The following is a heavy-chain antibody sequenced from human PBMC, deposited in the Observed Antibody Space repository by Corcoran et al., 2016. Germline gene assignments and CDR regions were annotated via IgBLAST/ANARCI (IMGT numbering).Heavy chain of an antibody. V-gene: IGHV1-69*01. Sequence: QVQLVQSGAEVKKPGSSVKVSCKASGGTFSSYAISWVRQAPGQGLEWMGGIIPIFGTANYAQKFQGRVTITADESTSTAYMELSSLRSEDTAVDYVASTVSGNYYDSSGYYSAFDYWGQGILVTVSS. D-gene: IGHD3-22*01. CDR3: ASTVSGNYYDSSGYYSAFDY. J-gene: IGHJ4*02. CDR2: IIPIFGTA. CDR1: GGTFSSYA.